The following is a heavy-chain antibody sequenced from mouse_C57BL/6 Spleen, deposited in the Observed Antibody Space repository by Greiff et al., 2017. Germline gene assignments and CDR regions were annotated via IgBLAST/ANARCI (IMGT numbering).Heavy chain of an antibody. J-gene: IGHJ4*01. D-gene: IGHD1-1*01. Sequence: EVQRVESVAELVRPGASVKLSCTASGLNIKNTYMHWVKQRPEQGLEWIGRIDPANGNTKYAPKFQGKATITADTSSNTAYLQLSSLTSEDTAIYYCAPITTVVATDYAMDYWGQGTSVTVSS. CDR1: GLNIKNTY. CDR3: APITTVVATDYAMDY. CDR2: IDPANGNT. V-gene: IGHV14-3*01.